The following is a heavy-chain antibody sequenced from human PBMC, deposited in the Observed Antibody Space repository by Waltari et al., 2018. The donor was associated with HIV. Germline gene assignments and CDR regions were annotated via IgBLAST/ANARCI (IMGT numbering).Heavy chain of an antibody. CDR2: IYPGDSDT. J-gene: IGHJ4*02. CDR1: GYLFTKHW. D-gene: IGHD4-17*01. Sequence: EVQLVQSGAEVKKPGESLKISCKGSGYLFTKHWIAWVRQVPGRSLDWMGIIYPGDSDTRYSPSFQGQVTISADKSNNIAYLQWNSLKASDTAIYYCARFSRDDYGGNFHFFDSWGQGTLVSVSS. V-gene: IGHV5-51*03. CDR3: ARFSRDDYGGNFHFFDS.